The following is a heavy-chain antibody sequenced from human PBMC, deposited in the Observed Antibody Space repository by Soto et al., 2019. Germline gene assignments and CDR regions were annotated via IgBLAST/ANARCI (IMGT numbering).Heavy chain of an antibody. Sequence: SETLSLTCTVSGGSISSGGYYWSWIRQHPGKGLEWIGYIYYSGSTYYNQSLKSRVTISVDTSKNQFSLKLSSVTAADTAVYYCARAPTWGNSNWDYYYGMDVWGQGTTVTVSS. CDR2: IYYSGST. CDR3: ARAPTWGNSNWDYYYGMDV. V-gene: IGHV4-31*03. CDR1: GGSISSGGYY. J-gene: IGHJ6*02. D-gene: IGHD4-4*01.